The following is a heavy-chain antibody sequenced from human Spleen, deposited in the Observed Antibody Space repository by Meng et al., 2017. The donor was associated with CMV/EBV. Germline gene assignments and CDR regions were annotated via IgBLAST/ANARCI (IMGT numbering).Heavy chain of an antibody. CDR2: INHSGST. J-gene: IGHJ4*02. CDR3: ARGAGEGYCSSTSCRPFDY. D-gene: IGHD2-2*01. CDR1: GGSFNGYY. V-gene: IGHV4-34*01. Sequence: SETLSLTCAVYGGSFNGYYWSWIRQPPGKGLEWIGEINHSGSTNYNPSLKSRVTISVDKSKNQFSLKLSSVTAADTAVYYCARGAGEGYCSSTSCRPFDYWGQGTLVTVSS.